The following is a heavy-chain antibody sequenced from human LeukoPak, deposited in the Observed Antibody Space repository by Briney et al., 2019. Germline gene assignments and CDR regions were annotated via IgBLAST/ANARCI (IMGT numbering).Heavy chain of an antibody. J-gene: IGHJ4*02. V-gene: IGHV5-51*01. CDR1: GYRFISYW. Sequence: PGESLKISCKSSGYRFISYWIGWVRQMPGKGPEWMGTIYPGDSNTRYSPSFQGQVTISVDKSIDTAYLQWSSLKASDSAIYYCARRGYCGANSCYHYDSWGQGTLVTVSS. CDR3: ARRGYCGANSCYHYDS. CDR2: IYPGDSNT. D-gene: IGHD2-15*01.